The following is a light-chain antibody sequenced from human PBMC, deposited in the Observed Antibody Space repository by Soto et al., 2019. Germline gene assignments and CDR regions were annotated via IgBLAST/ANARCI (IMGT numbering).Light chain of an antibody. J-gene: IGKJ1*01. CDR2: DAS. V-gene: IGKV3-11*01. CDR3: QQYGSSPRT. CDR1: QSVSSW. Sequence: EIVLTQSPATLSLSPGERATISCRASQSVSSWLAWYQQKPGQAPRLLIYDASNRATGIPARFSGSGSGTDFTLTISSLEPEDFAAYYCQQYGSSPRTFGQGTKVDIK.